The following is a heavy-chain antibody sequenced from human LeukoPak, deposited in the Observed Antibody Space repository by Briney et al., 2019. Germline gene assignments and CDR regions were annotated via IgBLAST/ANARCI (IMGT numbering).Heavy chain of an antibody. CDR1: GYTFTSYD. V-gene: IGHV1-8*01. D-gene: IGHD5-18*01. Sequence: ASVKVTCKASGYTFTSYDINWVRQATGQGLEWMGWMNPNSGNTGYAQKFQGRVTMTRNTSISTAYMELSSLRSEDTAVYYCARGYKGWIQLWLVSDAFDIWGQGTMVTVSS. CDR3: ARGYKGWIQLWLVSDAFDI. CDR2: MNPNSGNT. J-gene: IGHJ3*02.